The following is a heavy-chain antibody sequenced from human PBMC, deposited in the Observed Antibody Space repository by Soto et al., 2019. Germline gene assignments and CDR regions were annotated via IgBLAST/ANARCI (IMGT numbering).Heavy chain of an antibody. Sequence: GASVKVSCKASGYTFTSYGMRWVRQAPGQGLEWMGWISAYNGNTNYAQKLQGRVTMTTDTSTSTAYMELRSLRSDDTAVYYCAREGYCSGGSCSDYDAFDIWGQGTMVTVSS. CDR3: AREGYCSGGSCSDYDAFDI. J-gene: IGHJ3*02. CDR2: ISAYNGNT. CDR1: GYTFTSYG. D-gene: IGHD2-15*01. V-gene: IGHV1-18*01.